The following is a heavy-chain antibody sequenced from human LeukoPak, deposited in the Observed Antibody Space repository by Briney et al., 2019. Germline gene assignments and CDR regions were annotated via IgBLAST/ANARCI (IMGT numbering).Heavy chain of an antibody. CDR1: GYTFTGYY. CDR3: ASSIVGATIFAY. CDR2: INPNSGGT. V-gene: IGHV1-2*02. D-gene: IGHD1-26*01. J-gene: IGHJ4*02. Sequence: ASVKVSCKASGYTFTGYYMHWVRQAPGQGLEWMGWINPNSGGTNYAQKFQGRVTMTRDTSISTAYMELSRLRSDDTAEYYCASSIVGATIFAYWGQGTLVTVSS.